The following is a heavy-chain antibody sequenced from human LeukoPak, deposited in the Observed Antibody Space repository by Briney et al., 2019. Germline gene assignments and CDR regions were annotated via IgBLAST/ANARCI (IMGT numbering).Heavy chain of an antibody. Sequence: ASVKVSCKAFGYTFTSNYMHWVRQAPGQGPEWMGVISPSGGSTTYAQKFQGRVTITRNTSISTAYMELSSLRSEDTAVYYCARGSRWYGDYDPYYFDYWGQGTLVTVSS. CDR2: ISPSGGST. J-gene: IGHJ4*02. V-gene: IGHV1-46*01. CDR1: GYTFTSNY. CDR3: ARGSRWYGDYDPYYFDY. D-gene: IGHD4-17*01.